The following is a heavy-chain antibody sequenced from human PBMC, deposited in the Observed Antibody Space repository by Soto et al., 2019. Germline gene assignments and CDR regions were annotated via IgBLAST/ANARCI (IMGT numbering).Heavy chain of an antibody. D-gene: IGHD6-6*01. Sequence: GDSLTISCQCSGYRFTSYLISLVRPLPGKGLEWMGRIDPSDSYTNYSPSFQGHVTISADKSISTAYLQWSSLKASDTAMYYCATLPYSSSYYYYGMDGWGQGNTVTFS. CDR1: GYRFTSYL. V-gene: IGHV5-10-1*01. CDR2: IDPSDSYT. CDR3: ATLPYSSSYYYYGMDG. J-gene: IGHJ6*02.